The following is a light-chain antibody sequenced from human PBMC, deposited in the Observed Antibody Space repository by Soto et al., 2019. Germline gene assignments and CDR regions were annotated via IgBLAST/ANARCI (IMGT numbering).Light chain of an antibody. CDR3: QQYNSYSPST. Sequence: GTITFPASQSISSWLAWYQQKPGKAPQLLIYDASSLESGVPSRFSGSGSGTAFTLTISSLKPDDFANYYCQQYNSYSPSTFGQGTTVDIK. J-gene: IGKJ1*01. V-gene: IGKV1-5*01. CDR1: QSISSW. CDR2: DAS.